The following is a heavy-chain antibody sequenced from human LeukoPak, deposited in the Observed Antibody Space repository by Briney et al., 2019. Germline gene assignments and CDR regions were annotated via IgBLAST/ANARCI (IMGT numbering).Heavy chain of an antibody. J-gene: IGHJ4*02. CDR3: AKDPLIVVVPAAMEYFDS. CDR1: GFTFSSYA. Sequence: GGSLRLSCAASGFTFSSYAMSCVRQDPGKGLEWVSASSGSGGSTYYADSVKGRFTISRDNSKNTLYLQMNSLRAEDTAVYYCAKDPLIVVVPAAMEYFDSWGQGTLVTVSS. D-gene: IGHD2-2*01. CDR2: SSGSGGST. V-gene: IGHV3-23*01.